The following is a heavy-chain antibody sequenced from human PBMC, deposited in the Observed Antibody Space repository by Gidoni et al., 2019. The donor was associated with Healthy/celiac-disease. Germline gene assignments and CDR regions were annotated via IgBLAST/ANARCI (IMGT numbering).Heavy chain of an antibody. V-gene: IGHV4-61*02. J-gene: IGHJ2*01. Sequence: QVQLQESGPGLVKPSQTLSLTCTVSGGSISSGSYYWSWIRQPAGKGLEWIGRIYTSGSTNYNPSLKSRVTISVDTSKNQFSLKLSSVTAADTAVYYCARSGGCCSGGSCYSWGYFDLWGRGTLVTVYS. CDR3: ARSGGCCSGGSCYSWGYFDL. CDR1: GGSISSGSYY. CDR2: IYTSGST. D-gene: IGHD2-15*01.